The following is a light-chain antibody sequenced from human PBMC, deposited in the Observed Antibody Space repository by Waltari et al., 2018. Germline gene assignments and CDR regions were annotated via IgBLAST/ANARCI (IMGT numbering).Light chain of an antibody. CDR2: EVS. Sequence: QSALTQPPSASGSPGQSVTMSCPGTSTDVRVHNYVSWYQQPPGKAPQLLIYEVSARPSGVPDRFSGSKSGNTASLTVSGLQPEDEADYYCASFAGSNTLFGGGTKLTVL. J-gene: IGLJ2*01. V-gene: IGLV2-8*01. CDR3: ASFAGSNTL. CDR1: STDVRVHNY.